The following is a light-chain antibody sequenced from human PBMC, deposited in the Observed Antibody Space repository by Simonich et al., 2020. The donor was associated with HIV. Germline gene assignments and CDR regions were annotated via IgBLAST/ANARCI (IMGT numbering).Light chain of an antibody. Sequence: QSALTQPASVSGSPGQSITISCTGTSSDVGSYNLVSWYQQHPGKAPNLMIYEGNKRPSGVSNRCSGSKAGNMASLTISGLQAEDEADYYCCSYAGSSTWVFGGGTKLTVL. V-gene: IGLV2-23*01. J-gene: IGLJ3*02. CDR3: CSYAGSSTWV. CDR2: EGN. CDR1: SSDVGSYNL.